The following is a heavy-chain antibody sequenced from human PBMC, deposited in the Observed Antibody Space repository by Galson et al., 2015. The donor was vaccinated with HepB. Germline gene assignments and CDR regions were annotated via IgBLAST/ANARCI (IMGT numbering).Heavy chain of an antibody. V-gene: IGHV3-53*04. CDR3: ASSYDSSGYYYPGGDY. D-gene: IGHD3-22*01. CDR2: IYSDGRT. Sequence: SLRLSCAASGFNVSSNYMGWVRQAPGKELEWVSTIYSDGRTYYADSVKGRFTISRHNSKNMLHLQMNSLRAEDTAVYNCASSYDSSGYYYPGGDYWGQGTLVTVSS. J-gene: IGHJ4*02. CDR1: GFNVSSNY.